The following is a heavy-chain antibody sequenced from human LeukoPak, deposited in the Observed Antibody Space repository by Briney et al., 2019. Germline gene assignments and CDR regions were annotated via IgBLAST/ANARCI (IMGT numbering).Heavy chain of an antibody. CDR2: IRYDESNK. V-gene: IGHV3-30*02. J-gene: IGHJ4*02. D-gene: IGHD4-23*01. Sequence: GGSLRLSCAASGLTFSCYGMHWVRQALGKGLEWVAFIRYDESNKYYADSVKGRFTISRDNSKNTLYLQMNSLRTEDTGVYYCAKDRHDGKDYWGQGTLVTVSS. CDR3: AKDRHDGKDY. CDR1: GLTFSCYG.